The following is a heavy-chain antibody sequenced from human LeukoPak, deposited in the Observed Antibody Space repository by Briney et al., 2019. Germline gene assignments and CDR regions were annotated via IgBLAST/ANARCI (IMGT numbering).Heavy chain of an antibody. V-gene: IGHV1-69*04. CDR3: ASGFPGSQAFDI. Sequence: SVKVSCKASGGTFSSYAISWVRQAPGQGLEWMGRIIPIFGIANYAQEFQGRVTITADKSTSTAYMELSSLRSEDTAVYYCASGFPGSQAFDIWGQGTMVTVSS. J-gene: IGHJ3*02. CDR2: IIPIFGIA. D-gene: IGHD3-10*01. CDR1: GGTFSSYA.